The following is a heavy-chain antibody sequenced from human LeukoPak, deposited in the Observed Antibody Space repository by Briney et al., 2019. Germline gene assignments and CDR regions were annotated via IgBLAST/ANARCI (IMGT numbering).Heavy chain of an antibody. V-gene: IGHV3-30*02. CDR2: IHYDGINK. Sequence: GSLRLSCAASGFTFSSYGMHWVRQAPGKGLEWVTFIHYDGINKYYTDSVKGRFAISRDISKNTLYLQINSLRAEDTAVYFCAKASYSGYDPIDSWGQGTLVTVSS. CDR1: GFTFSSYG. D-gene: IGHD5-12*01. J-gene: IGHJ4*02. CDR3: AKASYSGYDPIDS.